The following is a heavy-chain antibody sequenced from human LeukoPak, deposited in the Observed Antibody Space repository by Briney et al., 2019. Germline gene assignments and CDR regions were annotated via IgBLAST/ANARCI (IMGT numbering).Heavy chain of an antibody. Sequence: GGSLRLSCAASGFTFSSYDMHWVRQAPGKGLEWVAVISYDGSNKYYADSVKGRFTISRDNSKNTLYLQMNSLRAEDTAVYYLGTEWDCSSTSCSDYYYGMDVWGQGTTVTVSS. CDR1: GFTFSSYD. J-gene: IGHJ6*02. D-gene: IGHD2-2*01. V-gene: IGHV3-30-3*01. CDR2: ISYDGSNK. CDR3: GTEWDCSSTSCSDYYYGMDV.